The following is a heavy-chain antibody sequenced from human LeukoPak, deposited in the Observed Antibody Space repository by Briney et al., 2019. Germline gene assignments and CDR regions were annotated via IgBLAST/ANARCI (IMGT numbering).Heavy chain of an antibody. CDR2: ISAYNGNT. V-gene: IGHV1-18*01. J-gene: IGHJ6*03. CDR3: ARVLINTMVRGVIVLDYYYYYMDV. D-gene: IGHD3-10*01. CDR1: GYTFTSYG. Sequence: ASVKVSCKASGYTFTSYGISWVRQAPGQGLEWMGWISAYNGNTNCAQKLQGRVTMTTDTSTSTAYMELRSLRSDDTAVYYCARVLINTMVRGVIVLDYYYYYMDVWGKGTTVTVSS.